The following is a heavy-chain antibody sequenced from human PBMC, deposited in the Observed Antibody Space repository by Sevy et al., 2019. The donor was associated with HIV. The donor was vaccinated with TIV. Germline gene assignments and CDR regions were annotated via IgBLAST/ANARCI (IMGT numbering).Heavy chain of an antibody. V-gene: IGHV3-33*01. CDR3: ARVGGSYLNWFDP. J-gene: IGHJ5*02. Sequence: GGSLRLSCAASGFTFSSYGMHWVRQAPGKGLGWVAVIWYDGSNKYYADSVKGRFTISRDNSKNTLYLQMNSLRAEDTAVYYCARVGGSYLNWFDPWGQGTLVTVSS. CDR2: IWYDGSNK. CDR1: GFTFSSYG. D-gene: IGHD1-26*01.